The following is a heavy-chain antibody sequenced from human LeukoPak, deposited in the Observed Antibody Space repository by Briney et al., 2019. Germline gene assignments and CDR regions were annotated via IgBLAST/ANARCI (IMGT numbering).Heavy chain of an antibody. Sequence: RAGGSLRLSCAASGFTFSSYAMHWVRQAPGKGLEWVAVISYDGSNKYYADSVKGRFTISRDNSKNTLYLQMNSLRAEDTAVYYCARVPVTYYDFWSGYSTLVDVWGKGTTVTVSS. CDR1: GFTFSSYA. CDR2: ISYDGSNK. D-gene: IGHD3-3*01. CDR3: ARVPVTYYDFWSGYSTLVDV. J-gene: IGHJ6*04. V-gene: IGHV3-30-3*01.